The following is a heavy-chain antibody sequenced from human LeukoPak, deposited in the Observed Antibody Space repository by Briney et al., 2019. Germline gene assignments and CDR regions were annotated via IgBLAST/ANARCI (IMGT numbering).Heavy chain of an antibody. V-gene: IGHV3-48*04. CDR2: ISSSSSAT. CDR1: GFSFSTYN. J-gene: IGHJ4*02. D-gene: IGHD4-17*01. Sequence: PGGSLRLSCAASGFSFSTYNMNWVRQAPGKGLEWVSYISSSSSATNYADSVKGRFTVSRDNAKKSLYLQMNSLRAEDTAVYYCAKVPHDYGDYGGSFDYWGQGTLVTVSS. CDR3: AKVPHDYGDYGGSFDY.